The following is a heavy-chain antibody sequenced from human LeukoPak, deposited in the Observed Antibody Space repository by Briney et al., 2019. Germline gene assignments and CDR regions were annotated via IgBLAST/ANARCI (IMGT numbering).Heavy chain of an antibody. J-gene: IGHJ4*02. CDR1: GYTFTDYY. Sequence: ASVKVSCKTSGYTFTDYYIHWVRQAPGQGLEWMGRINPESGGTKSAQNFQGGVTMTRDTSVTTAYMELISLRSDDTAVNYCARGVGIPDPRYFDYWGQGTLVTVSS. V-gene: IGHV1-2*06. CDR2: INPESGGT. CDR3: ARGVGIPDPRYFDY.